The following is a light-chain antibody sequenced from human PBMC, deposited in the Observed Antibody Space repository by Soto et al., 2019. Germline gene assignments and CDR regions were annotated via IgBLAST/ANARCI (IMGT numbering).Light chain of an antibody. CDR3: QQYHTWPS. CDR1: QSVDSN. V-gene: IGKV3-15*01. J-gene: IGKJ2*01. CDR2: GAS. Sequence: EIEMTQSPATLSVSPGETTTLSCRASQSVDSNVAWYQQKGGQAPRLLISGASSRATGIPARFSANGSGTEFTLTISGLQSEDFTIYYCQQYHTWPSFGQGTKVQIK.